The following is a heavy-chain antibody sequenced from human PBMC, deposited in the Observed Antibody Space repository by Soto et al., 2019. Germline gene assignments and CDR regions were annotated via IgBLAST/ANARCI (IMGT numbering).Heavy chain of an antibody. J-gene: IGHJ4*02. CDR1: GYTFTSYA. CDR3: VRDTIDVLRYFDWLGLFDY. CDR2: INAGNGNT. D-gene: IGHD3-9*01. V-gene: IGHV1-3*01. Sequence: ASVKVSCKASGYTFTSYAMHWVRQAPGQRLEWMGWINAGNGNTKYSQKFQGRVTITRDTSASTAYMELSSLRSEDTAVYYCVRDTIDVLRYFDWLGLFDYWGQGTLVTVSS.